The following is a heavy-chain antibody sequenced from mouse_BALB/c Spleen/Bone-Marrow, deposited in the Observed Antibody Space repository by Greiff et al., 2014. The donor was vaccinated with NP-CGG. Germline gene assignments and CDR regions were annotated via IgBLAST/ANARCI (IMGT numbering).Heavy chain of an antibody. V-gene: IGHV1S135*01. D-gene: IGHD2-1*01. CDR2: IDPYNGDT. J-gene: IGHJ3*01. CDR1: GYAFTSYN. Sequence: VQLKDSGPELVKPGASVKVSCKASGYAFTSYNIYWVKQSHGKSLEWIGYIDPYNGDTNYNQKFKVKAILTVDKSSSTAYMHLNSLTSEDSAVYYCASCGNYEAWFAYWGQGTLVTVSA. CDR3: ASCGNYEAWFAY.